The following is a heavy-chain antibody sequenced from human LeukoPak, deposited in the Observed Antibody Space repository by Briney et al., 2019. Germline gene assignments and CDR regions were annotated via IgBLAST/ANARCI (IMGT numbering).Heavy chain of an antibody. Sequence: SETLSLTCTVSGGSISSSSYYWGWIRQPPGKGLEWIGSIYYSGSTYYNPSLKSRVTISVDTSKNQFSLKLSSVTAADTAMYYCARAVSEKGVELDYWGQGTLVTVSS. CDR1: GGSISSSSYY. CDR3: ARAVSEKGVELDY. V-gene: IGHV4-39*07. CDR2: IYYSGST. J-gene: IGHJ4*02.